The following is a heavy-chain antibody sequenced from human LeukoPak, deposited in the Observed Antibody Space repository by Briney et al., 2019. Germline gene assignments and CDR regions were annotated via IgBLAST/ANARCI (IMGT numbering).Heavy chain of an antibody. CDR1: GGSISSYY. CDR3: ARGRRYYDILTGSPGPRFDP. Sequence: SETLSLTCTVSGGSISSYYWSWIRQPPGKGLEWIGYIYYSGSTNYNPSLKSRVTISVDTSKNQFSLKLSSVTAADTAVYYCARGRRYYDILTGSPGPRFDPWGQGTLVTVSS. J-gene: IGHJ5*02. D-gene: IGHD3-9*01. CDR2: IYYSGST. V-gene: IGHV4-59*12.